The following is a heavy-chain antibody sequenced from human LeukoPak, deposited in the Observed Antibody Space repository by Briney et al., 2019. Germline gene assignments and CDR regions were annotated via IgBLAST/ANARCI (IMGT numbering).Heavy chain of an antibody. CDR1: GGSISSYY. V-gene: IGHV4-59*08. CDR2: IYYSGST. CDR3: ARWPLGGDYIRAFDI. Sequence: PSGTLSLTCTVSGGSISSYYWSWIRQPPGKGLEWIGYIYYSGSTNYNPSLKSRVTISVDTSKNQFSLKLSYVIAADTAVYYCARWPLGGDYIRAFDIWGQGTMVTVSS. J-gene: IGHJ3*02. D-gene: IGHD4-17*01.